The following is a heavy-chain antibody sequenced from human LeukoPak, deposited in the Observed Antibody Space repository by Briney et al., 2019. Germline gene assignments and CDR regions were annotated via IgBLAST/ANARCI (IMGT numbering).Heavy chain of an antibody. J-gene: IGHJ4*02. Sequence: GGSLRLSCAASGFTFSTYWMTWVRQAPGKGLEWVATIKHDGRDKYYVDSMKGRFTISRDNAKNSLYLQVNSLRADDTAVYYCTADLPGGYSPYFDYWGQGTLVTVSS. CDR3: TADLPGGYSPYFDY. CDR2: IKHDGRDK. CDR1: GFTFSTYW. V-gene: IGHV3-7*02. D-gene: IGHD4-23*01.